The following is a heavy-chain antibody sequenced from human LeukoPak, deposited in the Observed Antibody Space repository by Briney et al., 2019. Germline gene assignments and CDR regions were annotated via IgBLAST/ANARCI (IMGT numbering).Heavy chain of an antibody. D-gene: IGHD3-3*01. Sequence: SETLSLTCTVSGGSISSSSYYWGWIRRPPGKGLEWIGSIYYSGSTYYNPSLKSRVTISVDTSKNQFSLKLSSVTAADTAVYYCARVCMYYDFWSGYWNWFDPWGQGTLVTVSS. CDR3: ARVCMYYDFWSGYWNWFDP. J-gene: IGHJ5*02. CDR1: GGSISSSSYY. CDR2: IYYSGST. V-gene: IGHV4-39*07.